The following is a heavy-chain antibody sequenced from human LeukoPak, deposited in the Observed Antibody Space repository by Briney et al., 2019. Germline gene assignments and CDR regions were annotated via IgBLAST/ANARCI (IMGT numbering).Heavy chain of an antibody. Sequence: SETLSLTCTVSGVSISSSSYYWGWIRQPPGKGLEWIGSIYYSGSTYYNSSLKSRVTISVDTSKNQFSLKLSSVTAADTAVYYCARQGLMYYDFWSGYSHDAFDIWGQGTMVTVSS. CDR1: GVSISSSSYY. D-gene: IGHD3-3*01. J-gene: IGHJ3*02. V-gene: IGHV4-39*01. CDR3: ARQGLMYYDFWSGYSHDAFDI. CDR2: IYYSGST.